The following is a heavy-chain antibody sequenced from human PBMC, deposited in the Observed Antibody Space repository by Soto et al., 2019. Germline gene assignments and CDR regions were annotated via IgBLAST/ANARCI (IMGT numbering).Heavy chain of an antibody. V-gene: IGHV3-7*04. CDR1: GFTFSSNW. Sequence: GGSLRLSCVGSGFTFSSNWMTWVRQAPGKGLEWVGNIRQDGSEKNYVDSVKGRFTISRDNAKNSLYLQMNSLRAEDTAVYYCAREIVVARGARYFDYWGPGTPVTVSS. J-gene: IGHJ4*02. D-gene: IGHD2-2*01. CDR3: AREIVVARGARYFDY. CDR2: IRQDGSEK.